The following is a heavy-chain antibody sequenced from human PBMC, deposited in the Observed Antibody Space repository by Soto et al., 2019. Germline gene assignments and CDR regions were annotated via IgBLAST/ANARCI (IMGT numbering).Heavy chain of an antibody. V-gene: IGHV3-13*01. D-gene: IGHD2-15*01. J-gene: IGHJ6*02. CDR1: GFTFSSYD. CDR3: ARDPSGWGLDV. CDR2: IGIAGDT. Sequence: GGSLRLSCAASGFTFSSYDMHWFRQGTGKGLEWVSAIGIAGDTHYSGSAKGRFTISRENGKSALYLQMNSLRAEDTAVYYCARDPSGWGLDVWGQGTTVTVSS.